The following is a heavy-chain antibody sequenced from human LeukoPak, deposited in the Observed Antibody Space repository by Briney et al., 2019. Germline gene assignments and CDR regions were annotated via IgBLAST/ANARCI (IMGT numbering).Heavy chain of an antibody. J-gene: IGHJ6*04. V-gene: IGHV3-48*03. CDR1: GFTFSSYE. CDR3: AELGITMIGGV. CDR2: ISSSGSTI. Sequence: PGGSLRLSCAASGFTFSSYEMNWVRQAPGKGLEWVSYISSSGSTIYYADSVKGRFTVSRDNAKNSLYLQMNSLRAEDTAVYYCAELGITMIGGVWGKGTTVTISS. D-gene: IGHD3-10*02.